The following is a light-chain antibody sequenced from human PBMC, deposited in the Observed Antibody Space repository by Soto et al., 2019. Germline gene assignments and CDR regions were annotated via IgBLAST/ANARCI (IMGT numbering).Light chain of an antibody. J-gene: IGLJ1*01. CDR1: SSDVGSYNL. CDR3: CSYAGSGTFYV. CDR2: EGS. Sequence: QSALTQPASVSGSPGQSITISCTGTSSDVGSYNLVSWYQQHPGKAPKLMIYEGSKRPSGVSSRFSGSKSGNTASLTISGLQAEDEADYYCCSYAGSGTFYVFGTGTKVTV. V-gene: IGLV2-23*03.